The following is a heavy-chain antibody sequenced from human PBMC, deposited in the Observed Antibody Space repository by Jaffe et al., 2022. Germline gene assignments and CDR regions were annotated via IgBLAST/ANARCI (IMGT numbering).Heavy chain of an antibody. J-gene: IGHJ3*02. CDR2: IRSKAYGGTT. CDR1: GFTFGDYA. D-gene: IGHD3-16*02. V-gene: IGHV3-49*04. Sequence: EVQLVESGGGLVQPGRSLRLSCTASGFTFGDYAMSWVRQAPGKGLEWVGFIRSKAYGGTTEYAASVKGRFTISRDDSKSIAYLQMNSLKTEDTAVYYCTAPLGELSLMDLGAFDIWGQGTMVTVSS. CDR3: TAPLGELSLMDLGAFDI.